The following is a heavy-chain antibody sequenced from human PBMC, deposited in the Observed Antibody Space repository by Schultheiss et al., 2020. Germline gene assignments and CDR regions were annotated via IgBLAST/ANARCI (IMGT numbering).Heavy chain of an antibody. CDR2: ISSSSSYI. CDR3: ARGLSSSWGGGYFDY. V-gene: IGHV3-21*04. CDR1: GFTFSSYS. D-gene: IGHD6-13*01. J-gene: IGHJ4*02. Sequence: GGSLRLSCAASGFTFSSYSMNWVRQAPGKGLEWVSSISSSSSYIYYADSVKGRFTISRDNAKNSLYLQMNSLRAEDTAVYYCARGLSSSWGGGYFDYWGQGTLVTVSS.